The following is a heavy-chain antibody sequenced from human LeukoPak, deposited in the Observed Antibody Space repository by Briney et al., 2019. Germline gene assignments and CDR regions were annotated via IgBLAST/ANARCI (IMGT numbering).Heavy chain of an antibody. Sequence: SETPSLTCTVSGDSISSYYWSWIRQPPGKGLEWVGYIYYSGSTNYNPSLKSRVTISIDTSKNQFFLKLSSVTAADTAVYYCARGTAVAGTWGQGTLVIVSS. V-gene: IGHV4-59*01. CDR3: ARGTAVAGT. D-gene: IGHD6-19*01. CDR2: IYYSGST. J-gene: IGHJ5*02. CDR1: GDSISSYY.